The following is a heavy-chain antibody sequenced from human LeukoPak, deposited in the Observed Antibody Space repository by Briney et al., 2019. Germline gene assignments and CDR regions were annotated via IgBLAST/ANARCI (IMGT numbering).Heavy chain of an antibody. Sequence: SETLSLTCAVYGGSFSGYYWSWIRHPPGKGLEWIGEINHSGSTNYNPSLKSRVTISVDTSKNQFSLKLSSVTAADTAVYYCAYRGYSYGLRDYWGQGTLVTVSS. V-gene: IGHV4-34*01. CDR2: INHSGST. D-gene: IGHD5-18*01. CDR3: AYRGYSYGLRDY. CDR1: GGSFSGYY. J-gene: IGHJ4*02.